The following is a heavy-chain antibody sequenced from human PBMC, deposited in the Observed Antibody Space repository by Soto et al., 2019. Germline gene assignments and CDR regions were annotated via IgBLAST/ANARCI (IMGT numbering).Heavy chain of an antibody. CDR1: GFSLSTSGVG. Sequence: GSGPTLVNPTQTLTLTCTFSGFSLSTSGVGVGWIRQPPGKALEWLALIYWDDDKRFSPSLPSRLTITTDSSKNQVVLTMTNMDPVDTATYDGARTSNAGAFDVWGQGTRVTVSS. CDR3: ARTSNAGAFDV. J-gene: IGHJ3*01. V-gene: IGHV2-5*02. D-gene: IGHD1-1*01. CDR2: IYWDDDK.